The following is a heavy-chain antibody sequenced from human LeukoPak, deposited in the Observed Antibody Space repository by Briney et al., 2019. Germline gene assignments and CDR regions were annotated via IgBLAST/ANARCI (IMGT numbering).Heavy chain of an antibody. CDR3: ARGPYPDYGSGSYVFDY. J-gene: IGHJ4*02. D-gene: IGHD3-10*01. CDR1: GFTFSSYA. Sequence: PGRSLRLSCAASGFTFSSYAMHWVRQAPGKGLEWVAVISYDGSNKYYADSVKGRFTISRDNSKNTLYLQMNSLRAEDTAVYYCARGPYPDYGSGSYVFDYWGQGTLVTVSS. V-gene: IGHV3-30*04. CDR2: ISYDGSNK.